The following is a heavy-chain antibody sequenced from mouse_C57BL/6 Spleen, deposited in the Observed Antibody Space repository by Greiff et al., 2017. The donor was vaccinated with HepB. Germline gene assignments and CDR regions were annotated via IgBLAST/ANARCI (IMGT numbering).Heavy chain of an antibody. Sequence: QVQLQQPGAELVRPGSSVKLSCKASGYTFTSYWMDWVKQRPGQGLEWIGNIYPSDSETHYNQKFKDKATLTVDKSSSTAYMQLSSLTSADSAVYYCARRRGLDYGNYPFAYWGKGTLVTVSA. J-gene: IGHJ3*01. CDR3: ARRRGLDYGNYPFAY. D-gene: IGHD2-1*01. CDR2: IYPSDSET. CDR1: GYTFTSYW. V-gene: IGHV1-61*01.